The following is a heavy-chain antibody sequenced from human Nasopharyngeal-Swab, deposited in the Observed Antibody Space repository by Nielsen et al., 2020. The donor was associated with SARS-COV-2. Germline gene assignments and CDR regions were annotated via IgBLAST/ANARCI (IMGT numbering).Heavy chain of an antibody. Sequence: GGSLRLSCAASGFTFSSYGMHWVRQAPGKGLEWVAVIWYDGSNKYYADSVKGRFTISRDNSKNTLYLQMNSLRAEDTAVYYCARGKGVRGVIISTFDYWGQGTLVTVSS. CDR3: ARGKGVRGVIISTFDY. V-gene: IGHV3-33*01. D-gene: IGHD3-10*02. J-gene: IGHJ4*02. CDR2: IWYDGSNK. CDR1: GFTFSSYG.